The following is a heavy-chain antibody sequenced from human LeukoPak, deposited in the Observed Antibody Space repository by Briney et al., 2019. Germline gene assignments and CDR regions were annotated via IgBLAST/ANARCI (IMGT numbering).Heavy chain of an antibody. J-gene: IGHJ6*02. D-gene: IGHD4-17*01. V-gene: IGHV3-53*01. CDR1: GFTVSTNY. CDR2: IYSGGST. Sequence: PGGSLRLSCAASGFTVSTNYMNWVRQAPGKGLEWVSAIYSGGSTYYADSVKGRFTISRDDSKNTLYLQLNSLRAEDTAVYYCARDTVTTFRFRDYYDYGMDVWGQGTTATVSS. CDR3: ARDTVTTFRFRDYYDYGMDV.